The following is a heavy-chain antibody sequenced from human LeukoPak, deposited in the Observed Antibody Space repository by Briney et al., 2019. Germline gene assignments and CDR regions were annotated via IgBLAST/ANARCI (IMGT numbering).Heavy chain of an antibody. J-gene: IGHJ4*02. Sequence: GGSLRLSCAASGFTFSNYNINWVRQAPGKGLEGVSSISSSSAYIYYADSVKGRFTISRDNAENSLYLQMNSLRAEDTAVYYCARSMIRGVVYFDYWGQGTLVTVSS. CDR1: GFTFSNYN. CDR3: ARSMIRGVVYFDY. D-gene: IGHD3-10*01. V-gene: IGHV3-21*01. CDR2: ISSSSAYI.